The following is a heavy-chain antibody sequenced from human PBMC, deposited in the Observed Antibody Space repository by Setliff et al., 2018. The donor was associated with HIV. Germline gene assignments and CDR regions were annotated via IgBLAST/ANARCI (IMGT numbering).Heavy chain of an antibody. CDR2: ISSSSSYI. D-gene: IGHD6-19*01. CDR3: AKKVPGVGVAGPFDY. V-gene: IGHV3-21*01. CDR1: GFTFSSYW. J-gene: IGHJ4*02. Sequence: PGGSLRLSCAGSGFTFSSYWMSWVRQAPGKGLEWVSSISSSSSYIYYADSVKGRFTISSDNAKNSLYLQMNSLRAEDTAVYYRAKKVPGVGVAGPFDYWGQGTLVTVSS.